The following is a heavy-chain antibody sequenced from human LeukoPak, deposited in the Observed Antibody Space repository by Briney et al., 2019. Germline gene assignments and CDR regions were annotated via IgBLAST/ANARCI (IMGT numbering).Heavy chain of an antibody. V-gene: IGHV4-39*07. CDR2: IYYSGST. J-gene: IGHJ3*02. D-gene: IGHD3-10*01. CDR3: AETMVRGVIIPFDI. Sequence: SETLSLTCTVSGGSISSSSYYWGWIRQPPGKGLEWIGSIYYSGSTYYNPSLKSRVTISVDTSKNQFSLKLSSVTAADTAVYYCAETMVRGVIIPFDIWGQGTMVTVSS. CDR1: GGSISSSSYY.